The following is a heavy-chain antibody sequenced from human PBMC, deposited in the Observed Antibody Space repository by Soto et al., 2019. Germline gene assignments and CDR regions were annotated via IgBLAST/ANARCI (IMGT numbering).Heavy chain of an antibody. J-gene: IGHJ4*02. D-gene: IGHD3-3*01. CDR2: IIPIFGTA. Sequence: SVKVSCKASGGTFSSYAISWVRQAPGQGLEWMGGIIPIFGTANYAQKFQGRVTITADESTSTAYMELSSLRSEDTAVYYCARDRGFLEWLLYFDYWGQGTLVTVSS. V-gene: IGHV1-69*13. CDR1: GGTFSSYA. CDR3: ARDRGFLEWLLYFDY.